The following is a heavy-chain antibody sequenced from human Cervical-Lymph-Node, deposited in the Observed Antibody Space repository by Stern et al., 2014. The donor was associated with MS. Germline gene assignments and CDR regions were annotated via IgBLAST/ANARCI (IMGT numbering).Heavy chain of an antibody. Sequence: MQLVESGPEVKKPGTSVKVSCKASGFTFTSSAVQWVRQARGQRLEWIGWIVVGSGNTNYAQKFQERVTITRDMSTSTAYMELSSLRSEDTAVYYCAAERDYYDSSGDDAFDIWGQGTMVTVSS. J-gene: IGHJ3*02. V-gene: IGHV1-58*01. D-gene: IGHD3-22*01. CDR1: GFTFTSSA. CDR3: AAERDYYDSSGDDAFDI. CDR2: IVVGSGNT.